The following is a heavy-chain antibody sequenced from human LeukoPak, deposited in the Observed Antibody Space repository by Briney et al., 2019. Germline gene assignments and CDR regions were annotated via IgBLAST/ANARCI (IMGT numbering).Heavy chain of an antibody. V-gene: IGHV3-30*03. D-gene: IGHD3-3*01. J-gene: IGHJ4*02. CDR3: ARDRVDDFWSGYLADLDY. Sequence: GGSLRLSCAASGFTFSSYGMHWGRQAPGKGLEWVAVISYDGSNKYYADSVKGRFTISRDNSKNTLYLQMNSLRAEDTAVYYCARDRVDDFWSGYLADLDYWGQGTLVTVSS. CDR1: GFTFSSYG. CDR2: ISYDGSNK.